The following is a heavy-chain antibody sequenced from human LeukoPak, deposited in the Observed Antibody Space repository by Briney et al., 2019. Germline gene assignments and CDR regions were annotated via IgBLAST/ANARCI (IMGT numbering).Heavy chain of an antibody. Sequence: PGGSLRLSCAASGFSFSGYWMSWVRQAPGKGLEWVANIKQDGSEKYYVDSVKGRFTISRDNAKNSLYLQMNSLRAGDTAVYYCARDLVAAAGTWVLAYYFDYWGQGTLVTVSS. J-gene: IGHJ4*02. CDR2: IKQDGSEK. CDR3: ARDLVAAAGTWVLAYYFDY. D-gene: IGHD6-13*01. V-gene: IGHV3-7*01. CDR1: GFSFSGYW.